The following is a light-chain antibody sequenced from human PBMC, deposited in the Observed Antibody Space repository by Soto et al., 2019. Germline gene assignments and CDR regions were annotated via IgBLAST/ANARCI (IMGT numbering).Light chain of an antibody. CDR2: EVS. CDR1: SSDVGSYNY. J-gene: IGLJ3*02. Sequence: QSALTQPASVSGSPGQSITISCTGTSSDVGSYNYVSWYQQHPGKAPKLMISEVSNRHSGVSNRFSGYKSGNTASLTISGLQAEDEAHYYCSAYTSISTRVFGGGTQLTVL. V-gene: IGLV2-14*01. CDR3: SAYTSISTRV.